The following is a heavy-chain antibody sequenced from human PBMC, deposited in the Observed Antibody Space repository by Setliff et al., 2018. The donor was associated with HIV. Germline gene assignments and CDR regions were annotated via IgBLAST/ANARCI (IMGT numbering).Heavy chain of an antibody. CDR1: GYTFTIYG. Sequence: ASVKVSCKASGYTFTIYGITWVRQAPGQGLEWMGWISGYNGKTNYAQKYQDRVTMTTNTSTSMAYLEVRGLTSDDTAVYYCARRVIAVPGTDDAFDIWGHGTMVTVSS. J-gene: IGHJ3*02. CDR3: ARRVIAVPGTDDAFDI. D-gene: IGHD6-19*01. CDR2: ISGYNGKT. V-gene: IGHV1-18*01.